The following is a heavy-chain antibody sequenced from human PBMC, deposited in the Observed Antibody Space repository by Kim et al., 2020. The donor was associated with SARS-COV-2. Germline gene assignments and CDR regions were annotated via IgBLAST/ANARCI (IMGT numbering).Heavy chain of an antibody. CDR2: INPSGGST. D-gene: IGHD5-18*01. CDR1: GYTFTSYY. Sequence: ASVKVSCKASGYTFTSYYMHWVRQAPGQGLEWMGIINPSGGSTSYAQKFQGRVTMTRDTSTSTVYMELSSLRSEDTAVYYCAREDTAMSGVLPMYYFDYWGQGTLVTVSS. J-gene: IGHJ4*02. CDR3: AREDTAMSGVLPMYYFDY. V-gene: IGHV1-46*01.